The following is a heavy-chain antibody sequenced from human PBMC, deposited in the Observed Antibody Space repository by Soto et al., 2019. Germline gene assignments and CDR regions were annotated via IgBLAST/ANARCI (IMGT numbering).Heavy chain of an antibody. V-gene: IGHV1-8*01. CDR1: GYTFISYD. D-gene: IGHD3-10*01. CDR3: AKSRIVRVRAVRSFDY. Sequence: ASVKVSCKASGYTFISYDINWVRQATGQGPEWMGWMSPNSGNTGYAQKFQGRVTMTRNTSISTAYMELSSLRSEDTAVYYCAKSRIVRVRAVRSFDYWGQGTLVTVSS. CDR2: MSPNSGNT. J-gene: IGHJ4*01.